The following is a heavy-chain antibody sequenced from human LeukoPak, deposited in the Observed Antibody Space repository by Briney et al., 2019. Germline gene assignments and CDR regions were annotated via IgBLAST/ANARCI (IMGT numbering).Heavy chain of an antibody. CDR1: GFTFSSYG. J-gene: IGHJ4*02. CDR3: AKDLWGSGSYILGY. CDR2: ISYDGSTK. V-gene: IGHV3-30*18. D-gene: IGHD3-10*01. Sequence: GGSLRLSCAASGFTFSSYGMHWVRQAPGKGLEWVAVISYDGSTKYYADSVKGRFTISRDNSKNTLYLQMNSLRAEDTAVYYCAKDLWGSGSYILGYWGQGTLVTVSS.